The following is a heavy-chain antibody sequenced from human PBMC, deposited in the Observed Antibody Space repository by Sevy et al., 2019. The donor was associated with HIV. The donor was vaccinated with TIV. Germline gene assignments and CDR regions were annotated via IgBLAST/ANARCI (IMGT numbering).Heavy chain of an antibody. D-gene: IGHD1-1*01. CDR1: GFTFSSNA. CDR3: AKAQLKRYGAFDI. CDR2: ITGSGGST. V-gene: IGHV3-23*01. Sequence: GGSLRLSCAASGFTFSSNAMSWVRQAPGKGLEWVSAITGSGGSTYYADSVKGRFTISRDNSKNTLYLQMNSLRAEDTAVYYCAKAQLKRYGAFDIWGQGTMVTVSS. J-gene: IGHJ3*02.